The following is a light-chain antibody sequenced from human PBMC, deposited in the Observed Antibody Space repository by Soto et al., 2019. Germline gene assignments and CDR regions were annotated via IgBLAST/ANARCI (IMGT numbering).Light chain of an antibody. CDR1: SSDVGGYNY. CDR3: SSYTSSSTRL. CDR2: DVS. Sequence: QSALTQPASVSGSPGQSITISCTGTSSDVGGYNYVSWYQQYPGKAPKVMIFDVSNRPSGVSDRFSGSKSGNTAFLTISGLQAEDEADYYFSSYTSSSTRLFGGGTKLTV. V-gene: IGLV2-14*01. J-gene: IGLJ3*02.